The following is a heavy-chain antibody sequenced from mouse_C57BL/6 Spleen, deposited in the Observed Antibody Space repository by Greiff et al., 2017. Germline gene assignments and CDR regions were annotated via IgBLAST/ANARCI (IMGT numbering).Heavy chain of an antibody. CDR3: ARLGLRSPYAMDY. D-gene: IGHD2-4*01. J-gene: IGHJ4*01. V-gene: IGHV1-82*01. Sequence: QVQLQQSGPELVKPGASVKISCKASGYAFSSSWMNWVKQRPGKGLEWIGRIYPGDGDTNYNGKFKGKATLTADKSSSTAYMQLSSLTSEDSAVYFCARLGLRSPYAMDYWGQGTSVTVSS. CDR1: GYAFSSSW. CDR2: IYPGDGDT.